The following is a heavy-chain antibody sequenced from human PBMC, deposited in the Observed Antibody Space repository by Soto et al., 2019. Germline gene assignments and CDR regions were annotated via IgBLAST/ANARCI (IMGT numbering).Heavy chain of an antibody. D-gene: IGHD3-3*01. V-gene: IGHV2-5*02. CDR1: GFSISTSGVG. Sequence: QITWKESGPTLVKPTQTLTLTCTFSGFSISTSGVGVGWIRQPPGKALEWLALIYWDDDKRYSPSLKRRLTITKDTSKNQVVLTRTNMDPVATATYYCAHLVLRFLEWPSVFDPWGHGPLVTVSA. J-gene: IGHJ5*02. CDR3: AHLVLRFLEWPSVFDP. CDR2: IYWDDDK.